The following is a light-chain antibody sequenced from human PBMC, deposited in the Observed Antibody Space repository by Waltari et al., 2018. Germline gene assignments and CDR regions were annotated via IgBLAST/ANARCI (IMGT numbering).Light chain of an antibody. CDR1: SSDVGTYKY. V-gene: IGLV2-11*01. Sequence: QSALTQPRSVSGSPGQSVAISCTGTSSDVGTYKYVSWYQQHPGKAPKLIIYDVNERPSGVPGRFSGSKSGNTASLTIAGLQAEDEADYYCAAWDDSLNGYVVFGGGTKLTVL. CDR3: AAWDDSLNGYVV. CDR2: DVN. J-gene: IGLJ2*01.